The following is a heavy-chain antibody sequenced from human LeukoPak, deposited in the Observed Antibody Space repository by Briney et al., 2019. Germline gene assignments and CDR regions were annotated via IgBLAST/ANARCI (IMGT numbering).Heavy chain of an antibody. CDR3: ARVVKAYDFWSNYYGDY. V-gene: IGHV3-11*01. CDR1: RFTFSDYY. Sequence: GGSLRLSCTASRFTFSDYYMSWIRQAPGKGLEWVSYISRSGNTIFYADSVKGRFNISRDNAKNSVSLQMNSLRVEDTAVYYCARVVKAYDFWSNYYGDYWGQGTLVTVPS. CDR2: ISRSGNTI. D-gene: IGHD3-3*01. J-gene: IGHJ4*02.